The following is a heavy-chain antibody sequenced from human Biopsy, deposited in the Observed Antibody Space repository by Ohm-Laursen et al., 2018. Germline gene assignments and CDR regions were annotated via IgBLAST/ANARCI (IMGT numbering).Heavy chain of an antibody. CDR1: GFAFSYYG. D-gene: IGHD3-9*01. V-gene: IGHV3-33*01. CDR2: MWSDGINK. CDR3: ARDDDTTGHYMILNH. J-gene: IGHJ5*02. Sequence: SLRLSCAAFGFAFSYYGLHWVRQAPGKGLQWVAVMWSDGINKNYADPVKGRFTVSRDNSNNVLYLQMSSLRDEDSAVYYCARDDDTTGHYMILNHWGQGTLVTVSS.